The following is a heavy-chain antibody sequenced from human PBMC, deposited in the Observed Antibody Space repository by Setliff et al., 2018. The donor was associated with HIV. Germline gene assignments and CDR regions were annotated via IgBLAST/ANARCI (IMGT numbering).Heavy chain of an antibody. V-gene: IGHV4-59*11. D-gene: IGHD6-13*01. J-gene: IGHJ2*01. CDR2: VHHSGTT. CDR3: ARGLGQQLGRFWYFDL. CDR1: GGSISSHF. Sequence: PSETLSLTCTVSGGSISSHFWMWIRQPPGKGLEWIGYVHHSGTTNSKPSLRSRVTISVDTSKDQFSLKLSSVTAADTAVYYCARGLGQQLGRFWYFDLWGRGTLVTVSS.